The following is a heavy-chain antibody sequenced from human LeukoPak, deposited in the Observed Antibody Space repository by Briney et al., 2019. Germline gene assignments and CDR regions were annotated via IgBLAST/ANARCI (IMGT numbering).Heavy chain of an antibody. Sequence: GGSLRLSCAASGFTFSSYAMSWVRQAPGKGLEWVSAISGSGDSTYYADSVKGRFTISRDNSKNSLHLQMNSLRAEDTAIYYCYFFYPSAPPLDYWGQGILVTVSS. J-gene: IGHJ4*02. CDR2: ISGSGDST. CDR3: YFFYPSAPPLDY. V-gene: IGHV3-23*01. D-gene: IGHD2/OR15-2a*01. CDR1: GFTFSSYA.